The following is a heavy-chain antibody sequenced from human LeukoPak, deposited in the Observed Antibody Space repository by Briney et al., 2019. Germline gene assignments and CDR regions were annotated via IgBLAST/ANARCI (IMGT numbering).Heavy chain of an antibody. J-gene: IGHJ4*02. CDR3: VKEAIGYSFSDY. CDR1: GYTFTSYD. D-gene: IGHD1-26*01. Sequence: GASVKVSCKASGYTFTSYDINWVRQATGQGLEWMGWMNPNSGNTGYAPKFQGRVTITRSTSISTAYMELSSLRSEDTAVYYCVKEAIGYSFSDYWGQGTLVTVSS. CDR2: MNPNSGNT. V-gene: IGHV1-8*03.